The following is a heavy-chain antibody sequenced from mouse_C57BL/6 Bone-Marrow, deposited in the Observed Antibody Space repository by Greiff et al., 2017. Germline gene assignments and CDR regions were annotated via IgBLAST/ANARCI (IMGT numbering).Heavy chain of an antibody. CDR2: IDPETGGT. V-gene: IGHV1-15*01. Sequence: VQRVESGAELVRPGASVTLSCKASGYTFTDYEMHWVKQTPVHGLEWIGAIDPETGGTAYNQKFKGKAILTADKSSSTAYMELRSLTSEDSAVYYCTRDYGSSFDYWGQGTTLTVSS. CDR1: GYTFTDYE. CDR3: TRDYGSSFDY. D-gene: IGHD1-1*01. J-gene: IGHJ2*01.